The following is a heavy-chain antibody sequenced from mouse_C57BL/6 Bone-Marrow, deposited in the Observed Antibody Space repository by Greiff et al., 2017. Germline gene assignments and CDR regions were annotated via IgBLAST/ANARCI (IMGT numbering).Heavy chain of an antibody. D-gene: IGHD2-3*01. J-gene: IGHJ3*01. Sequence: EVMLVESGGGLVKPGGSLKLSCAASGFTFSSYAMSWVRQTPEKRLAWVATISAGGSYTYYPDNVKGRFTISRDNAKNNLYLQMSHLKSEDTAMYYCARGGYECAYWGQGTLVTVSA. CDR2: ISAGGSYT. CDR1: GFTFSSYA. CDR3: ARGGYECAY. V-gene: IGHV5-4*03.